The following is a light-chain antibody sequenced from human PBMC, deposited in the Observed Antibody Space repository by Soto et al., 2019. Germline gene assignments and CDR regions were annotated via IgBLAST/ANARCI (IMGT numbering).Light chain of an antibody. CDR3: QQYNKWPPYT. CDR1: ESVSST. Sequence: EIVMTQSPATLSVSRGERATLSARARESVSSTLAWSQQKPGQAPRLLVCGASTRATGIPARFSGSGSGTEFTLTISSLQSEDFAVYYCQQYNKWPPYTFGQGTKLEIK. CDR2: GAS. J-gene: IGKJ2*01. V-gene: IGKV3-15*01.